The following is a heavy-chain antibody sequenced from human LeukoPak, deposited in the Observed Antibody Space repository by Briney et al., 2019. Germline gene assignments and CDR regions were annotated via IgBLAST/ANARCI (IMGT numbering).Heavy chain of an antibody. D-gene: IGHD1-7*01. CDR3: ARHGGTRIFPI. Sequence: GGSLRLSCAASGFTFSDYSMNWVRQAPGKGLEWVSYISSSSITIKYADSVKGRFTTSRDNAKKSLYLLMNSLRDDDTAVYYCARHGGTRIFPIWGQGTMVTVSS. J-gene: IGHJ3*02. V-gene: IGHV3-48*02. CDR1: GFTFSDYS. CDR2: ISSSSITI.